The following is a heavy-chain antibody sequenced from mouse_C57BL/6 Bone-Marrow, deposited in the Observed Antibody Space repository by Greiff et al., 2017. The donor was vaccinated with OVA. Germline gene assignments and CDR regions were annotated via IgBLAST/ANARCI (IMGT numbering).Heavy chain of an antibody. CDR1: GYTFTSYG. CDR3: ARIYYDYWYFDV. D-gene: IGHD2-4*01. Sequence: VQLKESGAELARPGASVKLSCKASGYTFTSYGISWVKQRTGQGLEWIGEIYPRSGNTYYNEKFKGKATLTADKSSCTAYMELRSLTSEDSAVYFCARIYYDYWYFDVWGTGTTVTVSS. V-gene: IGHV1-81*01. CDR2: IYPRSGNT. J-gene: IGHJ1*03.